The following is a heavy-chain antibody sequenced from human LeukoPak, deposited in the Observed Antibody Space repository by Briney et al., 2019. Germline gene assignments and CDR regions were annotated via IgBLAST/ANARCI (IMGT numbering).Heavy chain of an antibody. CDR1: GYTFTSYA. Sequence: ASVKGSCKASGYTFTSYAMHWARQAPGQRLEWMGWINAGNGNTKYSQKFQGRVTITRDTSASTAYMELSSLRSEDTAVYYCARDSTGAYSSGWYGAFDIWGQGTIVTVSS. V-gene: IGHV1-3*01. J-gene: IGHJ3*02. CDR2: INAGNGNT. CDR3: ARDSTGAYSSGWYGAFDI. D-gene: IGHD6-19*01.